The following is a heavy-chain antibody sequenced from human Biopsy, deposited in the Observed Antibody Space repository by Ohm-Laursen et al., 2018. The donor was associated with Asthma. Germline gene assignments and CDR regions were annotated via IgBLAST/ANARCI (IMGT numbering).Heavy chain of an antibody. J-gene: IGHJ4*02. Sequence: SVKVSCKISGYALTALSMHWVRQAPGQGLEWMGGHDHEEGGTVNARRFQGRVTMTEDTSTDTAYMELSSLSSDDTAVYYCASDFPKDYVRYNFQFWGQGTLVTVSS. D-gene: IGHD4-17*01. CDR2: HDHEEGGT. CDR1: GYALTALS. CDR3: ASDFPKDYVRYNFQF. V-gene: IGHV1-24*01.